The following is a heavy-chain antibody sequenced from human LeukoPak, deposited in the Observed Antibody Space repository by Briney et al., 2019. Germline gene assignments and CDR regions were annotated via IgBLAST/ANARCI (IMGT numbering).Heavy chain of an antibody. D-gene: IGHD1-1*01. CDR2: INSDGSST. J-gene: IGHJ3*02. CDR3: ARVLLERPGIDSFDM. CDR1: GFTFSSYW. Sequence: GGSLRLSCAASGFTFSSYWMHWVRQAPGKGLVWVSRINSDGSSTSYADSVKGRFTISRDNAGNSLYLQMNSLRDEDTAVYCCARVLLERPGIDSFDMWGQGTMVTVSS. V-gene: IGHV3-74*01.